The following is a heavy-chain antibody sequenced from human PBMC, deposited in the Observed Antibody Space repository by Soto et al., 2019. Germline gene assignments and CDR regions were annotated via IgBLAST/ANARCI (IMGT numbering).Heavy chain of an antibody. CDR3: ATSQKGYNWNYFDH. CDR2: VFSTGVP. D-gene: IGHD1-20*01. J-gene: IGHJ4*02. CDR1: GGPTSCSYHS. Sequence: PSETLRLTSAVSGGPTSCSYHSWGWLRQSPAKVPESLGSVFSTGVPSYNPSLESRASVSVDTSKNQFSLKVSGVSAADTAVYYCATSQKGYNWNYFDHWGQGALVTVS. V-gene: IGHV4-39*01.